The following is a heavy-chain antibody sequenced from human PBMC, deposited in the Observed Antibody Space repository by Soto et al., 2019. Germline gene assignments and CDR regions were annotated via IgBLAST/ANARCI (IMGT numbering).Heavy chain of an antibody. CDR3: ARAYSSSADFVY. Sequence: QVQLVQSGAEVKKPGASVKVSCKASGYAFTDYYMHWVRQAPGQGLEWMGWINPNSGGTNYAQKFQGWVTMTRDTSISTAYMELDTYDTAVYYFARAYSSSADFVYWGQGTLVTVSS. CDR2: INPNSGGT. CDR1: GYAFTDYY. D-gene: IGHD3-22*01. V-gene: IGHV1-2*04. J-gene: IGHJ4*02.